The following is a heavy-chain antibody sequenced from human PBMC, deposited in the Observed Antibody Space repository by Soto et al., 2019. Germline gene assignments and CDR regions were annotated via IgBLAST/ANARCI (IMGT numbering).Heavy chain of an antibody. V-gene: IGHV4-59*01. CDR1: GGSLSGYF. J-gene: IGHJ5*02. Sequence: SETLSLTCTVSGGSLSGYFWSWIRQPPGTGLEWIGYIRDSGSTNYKPSLRSRVTMSMDTSKNQFSLKLSSVTAADTAVYYCASDSSASGWLFDPWGTGTLVTACS. CDR3: ASDSSASGWLFDP. CDR2: IRDSGST. D-gene: IGHD1-26*01.